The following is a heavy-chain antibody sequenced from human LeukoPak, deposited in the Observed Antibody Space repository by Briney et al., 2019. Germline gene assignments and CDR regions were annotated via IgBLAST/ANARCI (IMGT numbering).Heavy chain of an antibody. Sequence: PGGSLRLSCAASGFTFSDYYMSWIRQAPGKGLEWVSYISSSGSTIYYADSVKGRFTISRDNAKNSLYLQMNSLRAKDTAVYYCARVWELWTVFDYWGQGTLVTVSS. CDR3: ARVWELWTVFDY. CDR2: ISSSGSTI. J-gene: IGHJ4*02. D-gene: IGHD1-26*01. CDR1: GFTFSDYY. V-gene: IGHV3-11*01.